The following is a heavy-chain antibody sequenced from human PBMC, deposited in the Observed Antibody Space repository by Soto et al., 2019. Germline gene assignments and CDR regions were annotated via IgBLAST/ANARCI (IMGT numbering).Heavy chain of an antibody. V-gene: IGHV3-30*03. D-gene: IGHD3-9*01. J-gene: IGHJ3*02. Sequence: GGSLRLSCAASGFTFSSYGMHWVRQAPGKGLEWVAVISYDGSNKYYADSVKGRFTISRDNSKNTLYLQMNSLRAEDTAVYYCATHQYFDWLLSRGSDAFDIWGQGTMVTVSS. CDR1: GFTFSSYG. CDR3: ATHQYFDWLLSRGSDAFDI. CDR2: ISYDGSNK.